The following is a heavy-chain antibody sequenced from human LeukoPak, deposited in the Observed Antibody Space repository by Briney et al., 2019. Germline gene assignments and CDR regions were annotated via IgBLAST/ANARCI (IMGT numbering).Heavy chain of an antibody. D-gene: IGHD2-15*01. CDR2: ISPTGSAI. CDR1: GFNFSSYE. V-gene: IGHV3-48*03. CDR3: ARGPLGYCSGSTCSNFDF. Sequence: PGGSLRLSCAASGFNFSSYEMNWVRQAPGKGLEWVSYISPTGSAIYYADSVKGRFTISRDNSKNTLYLQMNSLRAEDTAVYSCARGPLGYCSGSTCSNFDFWGQGTRVTVSS. J-gene: IGHJ4*02.